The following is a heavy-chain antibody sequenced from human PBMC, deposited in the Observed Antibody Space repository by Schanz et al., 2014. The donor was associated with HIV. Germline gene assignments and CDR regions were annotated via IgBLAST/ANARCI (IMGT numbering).Heavy chain of an antibody. Sequence: QVQLQQWGAGLLKPSETLSLTCAVYGASFSGYYWSWIRQPPGKGLEWIGEVNHNGSTNYNPSLKSRVTIQVDTSKNQFSLRLTSVTAADTAVYYCAKLILFDNHDFWSGYPDWGQGTLVTVSS. V-gene: IGHV4-34*01. D-gene: IGHD3-3*01. CDR1: GASFSGYY. J-gene: IGHJ4*02. CDR3: AKLILFDNHDFWSGYPD. CDR2: VNHNGST.